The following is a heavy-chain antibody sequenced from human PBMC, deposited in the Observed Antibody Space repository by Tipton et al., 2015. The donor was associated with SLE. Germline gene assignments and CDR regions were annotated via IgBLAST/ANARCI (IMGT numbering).Heavy chain of an antibody. CDR2: NDYSGNT. V-gene: IGHV4-39*07. CDR3: ARDEYRYDTTGYHLLGHFDF. D-gene: IGHD3-22*01. J-gene: IGHJ4*02. Sequence: TLSLTCTVSGGSISSSSYYWGWIRQPPGKGLEWIGTNDYSGNTYYNPSLRSRVSISVDTSKNQFSLNLSSVTAADTAVYYCARDEYRYDTTGYHLLGHFDFWGQGTLVTVSS. CDR1: GGSISSSSYY.